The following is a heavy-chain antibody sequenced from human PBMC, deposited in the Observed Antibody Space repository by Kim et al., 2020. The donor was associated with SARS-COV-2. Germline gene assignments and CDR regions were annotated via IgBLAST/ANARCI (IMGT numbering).Heavy chain of an antibody. V-gene: IGHV3-30-3*01. J-gene: IGHJ4*02. Sequence: GGSLRLSCAASGFTFSSYAMHWVRQAPGKGLEWVAVISYDGSNKYYADSVKGRFTISRDNSKNTLYLQMNSLRAEDTAVYYCARGLALWFGEGGAFDYWGQGTLVTVSS. D-gene: IGHD3-10*01. CDR2: ISYDGSNK. CDR1: GFTFSSYA. CDR3: ARGLALWFGEGGAFDY.